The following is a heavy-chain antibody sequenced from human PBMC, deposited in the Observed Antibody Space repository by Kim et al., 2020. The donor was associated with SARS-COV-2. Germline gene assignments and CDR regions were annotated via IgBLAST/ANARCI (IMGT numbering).Heavy chain of an antibody. J-gene: IGHJ2*01. CDR2: INQSGDT. V-gene: IGHV4-34*01. Sequence: KGLEWIGEINQSGDTNYNPSLKSRVTILVATSKKQFSLKLTSLTAADTAVYYCARTTRDGYNYLWYFDLWGRGTLVTVSS. D-gene: IGHD5-12*01. CDR3: ARTTRDGYNYLWYFDL.